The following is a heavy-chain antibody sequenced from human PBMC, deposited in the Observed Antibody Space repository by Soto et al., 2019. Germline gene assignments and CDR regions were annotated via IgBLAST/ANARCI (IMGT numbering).Heavy chain of an antibody. Sequence: QVQLQQWGAGLLKPSETLSLTCAVYGGSFRGYYWSWIRQPPGKGLERLGEINHSGSTNYKPSLKSRVTISVDTSKNQVSLKLRSVTAADTAVDYCARGGLSENVWGQGTLVTVAS. V-gene: IGHV4-34*01. CDR1: GGSFRGYY. CDR2: INHSGST. CDR3: ARGGLSENV. J-gene: IGHJ4*02. D-gene: IGHD3-16*02.